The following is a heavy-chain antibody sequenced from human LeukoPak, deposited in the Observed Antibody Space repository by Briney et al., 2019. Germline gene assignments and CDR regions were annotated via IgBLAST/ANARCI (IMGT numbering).Heavy chain of an antibody. V-gene: IGHV4-59*01. D-gene: IGHD2-15*01. J-gene: IGHJ5*02. Sequence: KTSETLSLTCAVYGGSFSSYYWSWIRQPPGKGLEWIGYIYYSGSTNYNPSLKSRVTISVDTSKNQFSLKLSSVTAADTAVYYCAQRYCSGGSCPFGPWGQGTLVTVSS. CDR1: GGSFSSYY. CDR3: AQRYCSGGSCPFGP. CDR2: IYYSGST.